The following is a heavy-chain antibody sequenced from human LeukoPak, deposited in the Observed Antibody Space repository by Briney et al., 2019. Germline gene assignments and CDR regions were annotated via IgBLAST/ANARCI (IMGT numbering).Heavy chain of an antibody. CDR2: INPNSGGT. CDR1: GYTFTGYY. Sequence: ASAKVSCKASGYTFTGYYMHWVRQAPGQGLEWMGWINPNSGGTNYAQKFQGRVTMTRDMSTSTVYMELSSLRSEDTAVYYCARGPRGAAADYWGQGTLVTVSS. J-gene: IGHJ4*02. CDR3: ARGPRGAAADY. D-gene: IGHD6-13*01. V-gene: IGHV1-2*02.